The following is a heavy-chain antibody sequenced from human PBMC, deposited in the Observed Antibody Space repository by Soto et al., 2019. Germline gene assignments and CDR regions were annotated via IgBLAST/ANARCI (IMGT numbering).Heavy chain of an antibody. Sequence: EVQLVESGGGLVQPGRSLRLSCAASGFTFDDYAMHWVRQAPGKGLEWVSGISWNSGSIGYADSEKGRFTISRDNAKNSLYLQMNSLRAEDTALYYCAKDISRYQLLSLWFDPWGQGTLVTVSS. V-gene: IGHV3-9*01. CDR3: AKDISRYQLLSLWFDP. D-gene: IGHD2-2*01. CDR2: ISWNSGSI. CDR1: GFTFDDYA. J-gene: IGHJ5*02.